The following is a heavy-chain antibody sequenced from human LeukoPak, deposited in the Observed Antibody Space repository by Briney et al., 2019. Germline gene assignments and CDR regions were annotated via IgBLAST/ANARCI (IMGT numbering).Heavy chain of an antibody. CDR2: INPNSGGT. V-gene: IGHV1-2*02. CDR1: GYTFTGYY. J-gene: IGHJ4*02. CDR3: GRLVSERYSGYDNKVSS. Sequence: ASVKVSCKASGYTFTGYYMHWVRQAPGQGLEWMGWINPNSGGTNYTQKFQGRVTMTRDTSISTAYMELSRLRSDDTAVYYCGRLVSERYSGYDNKVSSWGQGTLVNVSS. D-gene: IGHD5-12*01.